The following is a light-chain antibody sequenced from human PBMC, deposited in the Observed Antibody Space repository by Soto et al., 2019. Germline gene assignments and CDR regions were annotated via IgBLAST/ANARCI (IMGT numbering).Light chain of an antibody. CDR3: QHYSTRSGVT. CDR1: QDISGW. V-gene: IGKV1-5*01. CDR2: DAS. J-gene: IGKJ4*01. Sequence: IQMTQSPCTLSASVGDRVIITCRASQDISGWLAWYQQKPGKAPKLLVFDASSFEDGVPSRFSGSGSGTEFTLTVSNLQSDDFATYYCQHYSTRSGVTFGGGTKVDIK.